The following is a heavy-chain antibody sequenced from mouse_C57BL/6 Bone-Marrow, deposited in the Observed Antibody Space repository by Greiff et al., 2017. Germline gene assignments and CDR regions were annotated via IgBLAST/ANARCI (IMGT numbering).Heavy chain of an antibody. CDR2: IYPGGGYT. Sequence: VKLQESGAELVRPGTSVKMSCKASGYTFTNYWIGWAKQRPGHGLEWIGDIYPGGGYTNYNEKFKGKATLTADKSSSTAYMQFSSLTSEDSAIYYCARSVYYSGGSFFDYWGQGTTLTVSS. D-gene: IGHD1-1*01. CDR3: ARSVYYSGGSFFDY. J-gene: IGHJ2*01. V-gene: IGHV1-63*01. CDR1: GYTFTNYW.